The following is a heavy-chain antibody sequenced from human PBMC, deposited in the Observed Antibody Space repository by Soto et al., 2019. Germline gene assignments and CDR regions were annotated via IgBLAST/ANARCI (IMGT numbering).Heavy chain of an antibody. CDR2: ISYDGSNK. CDR1: GFTFSSYA. J-gene: IGHJ6*02. D-gene: IGHD2-2*01. Sequence: PGGSLRLSCAASGFTFSSYAMHWVRQAPGKGLEWVAVISYDGSNKYYADSVKGRFTISRDNSKNTLYLQMNSLRAEDTAVYYCARDIVLVPAAIVLHYGMDVWXQGTTVPVSS. CDR3: ARDIVLVPAAIVLHYGMDV. V-gene: IGHV3-30-3*01.